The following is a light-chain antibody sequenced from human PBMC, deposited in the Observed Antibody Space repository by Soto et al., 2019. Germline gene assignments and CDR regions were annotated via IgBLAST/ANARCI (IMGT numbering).Light chain of an antibody. V-gene: IGKV3-11*01. CDR3: QQRGYT. CDR1: QSVSSF. J-gene: IGKJ2*01. Sequence: EIVLTQSPATLSLSPGERATLSCRASQSVSSFLAWYQQKPGQAPRLLIYDTSSSATGIPARFSGSGSGTDFTLTISSLEPEDFAVYYCQQRGYTFGQGTKLEIK. CDR2: DTS.